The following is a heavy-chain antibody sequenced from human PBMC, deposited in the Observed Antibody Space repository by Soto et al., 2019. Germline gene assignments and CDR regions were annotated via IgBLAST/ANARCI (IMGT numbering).Heavy chain of an antibody. Sequence: AGGSLRLSGAVSGFTFSSYAISWVRQAPWKGLEWVSTITPSGVRTYYADSVKGRLTISRDNSKNTLYLQMNSLRAEDTAVYYCEKDALLPMTPIDMAFDSCGQRTLVTVSS. CDR3: EKDALLPMTPIDMAFDS. V-gene: IGHV3-23*01. CDR1: GFTFSSYA. J-gene: IGHJ4*02. CDR2: ITPSGVRT. D-gene: IGHD2-21*02.